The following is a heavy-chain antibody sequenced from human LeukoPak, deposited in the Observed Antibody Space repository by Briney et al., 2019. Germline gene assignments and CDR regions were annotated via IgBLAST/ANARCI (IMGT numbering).Heavy chain of an antibody. V-gene: IGHV1-46*01. CDR1: GYTFTSYY. D-gene: IGHD3-10*01. CDR2: INPSGGST. J-gene: IGHJ4*02. Sequence: ASVKVSCKASGYTFTSYYMHWVRQAPGQGLEWMGIINPSGGSTSYAQKFQGRVTMTRDTSTSTVYMELSSLRSEDTAVYYCARDSIFLEKPHYYGSGSPDLYFGYWGQGTLVTVSS. CDR3: ARDSIFLEKPHYYGSGSPDLYFGY.